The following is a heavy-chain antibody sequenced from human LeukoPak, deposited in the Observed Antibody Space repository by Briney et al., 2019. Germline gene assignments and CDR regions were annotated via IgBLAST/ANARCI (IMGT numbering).Heavy chain of an antibody. Sequence: PSETLSLTCTVSGSAISSYYWSWIRQPPGKGLEWIGDIYYSGSIKYNPSLKSRVTMSVDTSKNQFSLKLSSVTAADTAIYYCARENPSGYYNRPIDYWGQGTLVTVSS. CDR3: ARENPSGYYNRPIDY. CDR2: IYYSGSI. CDR1: GSAISSYY. D-gene: IGHD3-22*01. J-gene: IGHJ4*02. V-gene: IGHV4-59*01.